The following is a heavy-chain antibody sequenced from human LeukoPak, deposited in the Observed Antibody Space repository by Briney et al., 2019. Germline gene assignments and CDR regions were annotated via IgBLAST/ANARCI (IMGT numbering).Heavy chain of an antibody. Sequence: GGSLRLSCAASGFTFNSYAMTWIRQAPGKGLEWVSAISGGGVNTYYADSVKGRFTISRDNSKNMLYLQMNSLRAEDTAVYYCAKTLGYSGYFSPWGQGTLVTVSS. V-gene: IGHV3-23*01. CDR2: ISGGGVNT. J-gene: IGHJ5*02. CDR1: GFTFNSYA. D-gene: IGHD3-22*01. CDR3: AKTLGYSGYFSP.